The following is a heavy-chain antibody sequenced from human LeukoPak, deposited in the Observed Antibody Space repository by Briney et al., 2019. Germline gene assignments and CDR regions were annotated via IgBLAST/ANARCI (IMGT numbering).Heavy chain of an antibody. CDR2: IYHSGST. D-gene: IGHD3-22*01. V-gene: IGHV4-59*11. J-gene: IGHJ4*02. CDR3: ARTRDDSSGYLSIDY. Sequence: SETLSLTCTVSGGSISSHYWSWIRQPPGKGLEWIGYIYHSGSTNYNLPLKSRVTISVDASKKQFSLKLSSVTAADTAVHYCARTRDDSSGYLSIDYWGQGTLVTVSS. CDR1: GGSISSHY.